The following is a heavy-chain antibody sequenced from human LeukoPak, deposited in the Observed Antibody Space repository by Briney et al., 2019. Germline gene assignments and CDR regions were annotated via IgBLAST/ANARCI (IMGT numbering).Heavy chain of an antibody. CDR3: ARGEYGGHFDY. CDR1: GFTFSSYA. Sequence: PSGSLRLSCAASGFTFSSYAMHWVRQAPGKGLEWVAVISYDGSNKYYADSVKGRFTIARDNSKNTLYLQRNSLRAEDTAVYYCARGEYGGHFDYWGQGTLVNVSS. D-gene: IGHD4/OR15-4a*01. CDR2: ISYDGSNK. V-gene: IGHV3-30*04. J-gene: IGHJ4*02.